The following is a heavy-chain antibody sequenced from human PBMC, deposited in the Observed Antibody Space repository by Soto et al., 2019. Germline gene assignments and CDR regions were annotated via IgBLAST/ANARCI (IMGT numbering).Heavy chain of an antibody. CDR2: IKSKTDGGTT. D-gene: IGHD4-17*01. Sequence: GGSLRLSCAASGFTFSNAWMSWVRQAPGKGLEWVGRIKSKTDGGTTDYAAPVKGRLTISRDDSKNTLYLQMNSLKTEDTAVYYCLLYGDRVAFDIWGQGTMVTVSS. J-gene: IGHJ3*02. V-gene: IGHV3-15*01. CDR1: GFTFSNAW. CDR3: LLYGDRVAFDI.